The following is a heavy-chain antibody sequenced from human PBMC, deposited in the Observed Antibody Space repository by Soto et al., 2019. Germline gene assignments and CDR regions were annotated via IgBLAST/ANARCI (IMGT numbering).Heavy chain of an antibody. V-gene: IGHV3-23*01. J-gene: IGHJ4*02. CDR3: AREWANYDTLTGKLDY. CDR1: GFTFDNSA. Sequence: EVQLLESGGDLVQPGGSLTLSCTPSGFTFDNSAMTWVRLAPGKGLEWVASISAAGGASYYADSVKGRFVISRDNSQNSVYLQMNSLRAEDTAVYYCAREWANYDTLTGKLDYWGQGTQVTVSS. D-gene: IGHD3-9*01. CDR2: ISAAGGAS.